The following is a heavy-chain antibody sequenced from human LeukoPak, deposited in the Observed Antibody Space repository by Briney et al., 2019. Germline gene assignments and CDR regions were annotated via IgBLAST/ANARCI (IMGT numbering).Heavy chain of an antibody. Sequence: ASVKVSCKASGYSFTDYSMHWVRQAPGQGLEWMGWINPNSGGTNYAQKVQDRVTMTTDTSTSTAYMELRSLTSDDTAVYYCARNSLDFVWGSYRIYAFDIWGQGTLVTVSS. CDR1: GYSFTDYS. CDR3: ARNSLDFVWGSYRIYAFDI. V-gene: IGHV1-2*02. J-gene: IGHJ3*02. CDR2: INPNSGGT. D-gene: IGHD3-16*01.